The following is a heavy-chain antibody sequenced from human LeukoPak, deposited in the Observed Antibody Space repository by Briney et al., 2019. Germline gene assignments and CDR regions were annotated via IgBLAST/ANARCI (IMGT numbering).Heavy chain of an antibody. V-gene: IGHV1-46*01. CDR1: GYTFTNYY. J-gene: IGHJ6*02. D-gene: IGHD3-3*01. CDR3: ARGFRVDYDFWSGYYPDYYYYYGMDV. Sequence: ASVKVSCKASGYTFTNYYMHWVRQAPGQGLEWMGIINPSDSSTSYAQKFQGRVTMTRNTSISTAYMELSSLRSEDTAVYYCARGFRVDYDFWSGYYPDYYYYYGMDVWGQGTTVTVSS. CDR2: INPSDSST.